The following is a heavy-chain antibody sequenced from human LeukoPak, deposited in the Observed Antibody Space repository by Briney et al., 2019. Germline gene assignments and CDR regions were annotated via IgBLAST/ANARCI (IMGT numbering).Heavy chain of an antibody. Sequence: GGSLRLACAASGFTLSSYAMSWVRQAPGKGLEWVSAISGSGGSTYYADSVKGRFTISRDNSKNTLYLQMNSLRAEDTAVYYCAKGDGYNDYYFDYWGQGTLVTVSS. CDR2: ISGSGGST. CDR1: GFTLSSYA. V-gene: IGHV3-23*01. CDR3: AKGDGYNDYYFDY. D-gene: IGHD5-24*01. J-gene: IGHJ4*02.